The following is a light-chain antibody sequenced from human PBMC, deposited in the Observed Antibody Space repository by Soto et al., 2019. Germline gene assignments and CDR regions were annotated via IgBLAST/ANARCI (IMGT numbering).Light chain of an antibody. CDR2: AAS. Sequence: DIQMTQSPSSLSASVGDRVTITCRASQGISNYLAWYQQIPGKVPKLLISAASTLQSVVPYRFSGSGSGTDFTLTISSLQPEDVATYYCQKYTNVPTFGGGTKVEIK. CDR3: QKYTNVPT. J-gene: IGKJ4*01. CDR1: QGISNY. V-gene: IGKV1-27*01.